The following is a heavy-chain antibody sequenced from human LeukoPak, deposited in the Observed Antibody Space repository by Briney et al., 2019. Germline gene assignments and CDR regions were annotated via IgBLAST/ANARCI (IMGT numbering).Heavy chain of an antibody. V-gene: IGHV3-74*01. CDR2: INGDGSSS. D-gene: IGHD5-24*01. J-gene: IGHJ6*02. Sequence: GGSLRLSCAASGFTFSSYWMHWVRQAPGKGLVWVSRINGDGSSSSYADSVKGRFTISRDNAKNTLYLQMNSLRAEDTAVYYCARAVDGYNYALYSLDYYYYGMDVWGQGTTVTVSS. CDR1: GFTFSSYW. CDR3: ARAVDGYNYALYSLDYYYYGMDV.